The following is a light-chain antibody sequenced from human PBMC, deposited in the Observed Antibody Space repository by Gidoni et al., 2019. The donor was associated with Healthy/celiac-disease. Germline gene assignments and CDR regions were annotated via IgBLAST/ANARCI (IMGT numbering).Light chain of an antibody. CDR1: QSISSY. CDR2: AAS. V-gene: IGKV1-39*01. J-gene: IGKJ4*01. CDR3: QQSYSTPLT. Sequence: DIQMTQSPSSLSASVGDRVTITCRASQSISSYLNWYQQKPGKAPKLLIYAASSLQSGVPSRFSGSGYGTYFTLTISSLQPEDFATYYCQQSYSTPLTFGGGTKVEIK.